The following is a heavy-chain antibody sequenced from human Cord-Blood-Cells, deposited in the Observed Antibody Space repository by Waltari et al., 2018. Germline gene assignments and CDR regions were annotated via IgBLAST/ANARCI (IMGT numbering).Heavy chain of an antibody. D-gene: IGHD7-27*01. CDR1: GYSFTSYW. Sequence: EVHLVQSGAEVKKPGESLKISGKGAGYSFTSYWICWVRQMPGKGLEWMGIIYPGDSDTRYSPSFQGQVTISADKSISTAYLQWRSLKASDTAMYYCARPLNWGSDAFDIWGQGTMVTVSS. J-gene: IGHJ3*02. CDR2: IYPGDSDT. V-gene: IGHV5-51*01. CDR3: ARPLNWGSDAFDI.